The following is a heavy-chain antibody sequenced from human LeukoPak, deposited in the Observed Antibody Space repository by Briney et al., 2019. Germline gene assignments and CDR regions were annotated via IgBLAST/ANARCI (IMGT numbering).Heavy chain of an antibody. V-gene: IGHV1-69*05. D-gene: IGHD3-3*01. CDR2: IIPIFGTA. CDR1: GGTFSSYT. CDR3: ARDRNDFWSGYNDY. Sequence: SVKVSCKASGGTFSSYTISWVRQAPGQGLEWMGGIIPIFGTANYAQKFQGRVTITTDESTSTAYMELSSLRSEDTAVYYCARDRNDFWSGYNDYWGQGALVTVSS. J-gene: IGHJ4*02.